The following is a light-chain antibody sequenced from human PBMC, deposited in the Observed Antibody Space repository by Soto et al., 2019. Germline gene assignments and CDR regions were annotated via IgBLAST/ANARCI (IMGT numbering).Light chain of an antibody. CDR2: RNN. CDR1: SSNIGSNY. V-gene: IGLV1-47*01. J-gene: IGLJ3*02. Sequence: QSVLTQPPSASGTPGQRVTISCSGSSSNIGSNYVYWYQQFPGTAPKLLIYRNNERPSGVPDRVSGSKSGTSASLAISVLRSEYEADYYFAAWDDSLNGEVFGGGTQLTVL. CDR3: AAWDDSLNGEV.